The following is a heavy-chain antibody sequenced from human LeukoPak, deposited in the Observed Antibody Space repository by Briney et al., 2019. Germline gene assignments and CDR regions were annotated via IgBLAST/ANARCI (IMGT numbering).Heavy chain of an antibody. D-gene: IGHD1-1*01. CDR2: IWYDGSNE. Sequence: GGSLRLSCAASGFTFSDYGMHWVRQAPGKGLEWVAVIWYDGSNENYTDSVKGRFTISRDNSKNTVSLQMNSLRAEDTAVYYCAREGPSPGTGAFDIWGQGTMITVSS. CDR3: AREGPSPGTGAFDI. CDR1: GFTFSDYG. J-gene: IGHJ3*02. V-gene: IGHV3-33*01.